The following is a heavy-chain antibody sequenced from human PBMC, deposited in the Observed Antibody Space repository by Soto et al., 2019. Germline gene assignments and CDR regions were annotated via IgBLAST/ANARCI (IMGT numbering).Heavy chain of an antibody. V-gene: IGHV4-34*01. CDR3: ARHAGWPSYYFDY. Sequence: QVQLQQWGAGLLKPSETLSLTCAVYGGSFSGYYWSWIRQPPGKGLEWIGEINHSGSTNYNPSLKSRVTISVDTSKPQFSLKLRSVTAADTAVYYCARHAGWPSYYFDYWGQGTLVTVSS. CDR1: GGSFSGYY. J-gene: IGHJ4*02. CDR2: INHSGST. D-gene: IGHD2-15*01.